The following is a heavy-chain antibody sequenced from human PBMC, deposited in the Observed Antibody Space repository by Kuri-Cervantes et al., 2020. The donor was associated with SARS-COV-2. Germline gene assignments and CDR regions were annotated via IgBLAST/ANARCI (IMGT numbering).Heavy chain of an antibody. V-gene: IGHV3-30*02. D-gene: IGHD2-2*01. CDR2: IRYDGSNK. CDR1: GFTFSSYG. CDR3: ARVRGDIVVVPAELYYYYYMDV. J-gene: IGHJ6*03. Sequence: LSLTCAASGFTFSSYGMHWVRQAPGKGLEWVAFIRYDGSNKYYADSVKGRFTISRDNSENTLYLQMNSLRAEDTAVYYCARVRGDIVVVPAELYYYYYMDVWGKGTTVTVSS.